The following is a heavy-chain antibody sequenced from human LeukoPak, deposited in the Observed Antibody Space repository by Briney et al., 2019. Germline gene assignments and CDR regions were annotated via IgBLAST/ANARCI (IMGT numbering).Heavy chain of an antibody. J-gene: IGHJ4*02. V-gene: IGHV5-51*01. CDR1: GYSVTSYW. D-gene: IGHD1-1*01. CDR2: IYPGDSDT. CDR3: AVAGTADYYFDY. Sequence: HGESLKISCKGSGYSVTSYWVGWVRQMPWKGLEWMGIIYPGDSDTRYSPSFQGQVTISADKSISTAYLQWSSLKASDTAMYYCAVAGTADYYFDYWGQGTLVTVSS.